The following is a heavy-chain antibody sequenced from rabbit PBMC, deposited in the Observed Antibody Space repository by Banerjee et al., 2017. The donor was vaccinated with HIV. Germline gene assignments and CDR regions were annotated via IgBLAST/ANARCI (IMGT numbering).Heavy chain of an antibody. CDR1: GFSFSSSHD. CDR3: ARDMATMTMVIGYYFNL. V-gene: IGHV1S45*01. J-gene: IGHJ4*01. Sequence: QQQLVESGGGLVTPEGSLTLTCTASGFSFSSSHDICWVRQAPGKGLEWIACIYVGSGGSTGYASWAKGRFTISKTSSTTVTLQMTSLTAADTATYFCARDMATMTMVIGYYFNLWGPGTLVTVS. CDR2: IYVGSGGST. D-gene: IGHD2-1*01.